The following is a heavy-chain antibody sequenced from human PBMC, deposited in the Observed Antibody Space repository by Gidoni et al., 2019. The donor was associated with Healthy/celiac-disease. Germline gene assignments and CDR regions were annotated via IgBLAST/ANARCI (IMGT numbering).Heavy chain of an antibody. CDR3: EGSCSGGSCYADDY. V-gene: IGHV4-39*01. J-gene: IGHJ4*02. CDR2: IYYSGST. CDR1: GGSISSSSYY. Sequence: QLQLQESGPGLVKPSETLSLTCTVSGGSISSSSYYWGWIRQPPGKGLEWIGSIYYSGSTYYNPSLKSRVTISVDTSKNQFSLKLSSVTAADTAVYYCEGSCSGGSCYADDYWGQGTLVTVSS. D-gene: IGHD2-15*01.